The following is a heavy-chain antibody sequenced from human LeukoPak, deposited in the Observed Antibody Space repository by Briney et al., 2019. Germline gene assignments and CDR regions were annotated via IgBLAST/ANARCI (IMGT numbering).Heavy chain of an antibody. CDR3: ARAVTTVTRGGLVFDY. J-gene: IGHJ4*02. V-gene: IGHV3-48*02. CDR1: GFTFTTYS. CDR2: ISSSSSTI. D-gene: IGHD4-17*01. Sequence: GGSLRLSFAASGFTFTTYSMNWVRQAPGKGLEWVSYISSSSSTIYYADSVKGRFTISRDNAENSLFLQMNSLRDEDTAVYYCARAVTTVTRGGLVFDYWGQGTLVTVSS.